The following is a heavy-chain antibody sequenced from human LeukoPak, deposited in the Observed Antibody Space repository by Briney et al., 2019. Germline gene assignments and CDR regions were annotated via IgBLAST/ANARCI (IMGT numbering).Heavy chain of an antibody. CDR1: GGSFSGYY. J-gene: IGHJ3*02. CDR3: ARERWEEDYDFWSGPPEAFDI. CDR2: INHSGST. V-gene: IGHV4-34*01. D-gene: IGHD3-3*01. Sequence: PSETLSLTCAVYGGSFSGYYWSWIRQPPGKGLEWIGEINHSGSTNYNASLKSRVTISVDTSKNQFSLKLSSVTAADTAVYYCARERWEEDYDFWSGPPEAFDIWGQGTMVTVSS.